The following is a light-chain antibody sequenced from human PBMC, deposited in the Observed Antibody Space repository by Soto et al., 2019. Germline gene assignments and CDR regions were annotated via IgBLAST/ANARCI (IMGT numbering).Light chain of an antibody. CDR3: QQYNSYLALT. Sequence: EIMLKQSPGTLSLSPGERATLSCTASQSVSSSYLAWYQQKPGQAPRLLIYGASTRATGIAARFSGSGSGTEFTLTISSLHPDDFATYYCQQYNSYLALTFCGGTKVDIK. V-gene: IGKV3-20*01. CDR1: QSVSSSY. CDR2: GAS. J-gene: IGKJ4*01.